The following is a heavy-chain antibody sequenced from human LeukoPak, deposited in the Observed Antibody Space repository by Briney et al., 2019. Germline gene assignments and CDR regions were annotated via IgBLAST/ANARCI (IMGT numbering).Heavy chain of an antibody. CDR2: MFPGDSST. J-gene: IGHJ4*02. CDR1: GYSFIHYW. V-gene: IGHV5-51*01. Sequence: GESLKISCKCSGYSFIHYWIGWVRQTPGRGLEWMGIMFPGDSSTRYSPSFQGPVTFSADTSKTTAYLEWTSLKAPDTARYFCARQLVAPGFDFWGQGTQVTVSS. D-gene: IGHD2-21*01. CDR3: ARQLVAPGFDF.